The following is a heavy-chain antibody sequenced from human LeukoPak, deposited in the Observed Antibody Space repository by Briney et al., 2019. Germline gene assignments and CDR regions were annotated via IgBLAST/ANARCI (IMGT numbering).Heavy chain of an antibody. CDR2: IYYSGST. J-gene: IGHJ4*02. CDR3: ARDQGELPDY. CDR1: GGSISSYY. Sequence: PSEPLSLTCTVSGGSISSYYWSWIRQPPGKGLEWIGYIYYSGSTNYNPSLKSRVTISVDTSKNQFSLKLSSVTAADTAVYYCARDQGELPDYWGQGTLVTVSS. D-gene: IGHD1-26*01. V-gene: IGHV4-59*01.